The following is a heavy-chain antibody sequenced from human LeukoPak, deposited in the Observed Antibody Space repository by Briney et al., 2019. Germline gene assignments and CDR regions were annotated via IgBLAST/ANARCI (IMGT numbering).Heavy chain of an antibody. D-gene: IGHD3-10*01. J-gene: IGHJ4*02. CDR2: VYYSGST. CDR1: GGSISTYY. V-gene: IGHV4-59*01. Sequence: EPSQTLSLTCTVSGGSISTYYWSWIRQPPGKGLEWIGYVYYSGSTNYNPSLMSRVTISVDTSENQFSLKLNSVTAADTAMYYCARDYRDYGSGSPYFDYWGQGTLVTVSS. CDR3: ARDYRDYGSGSPYFDY.